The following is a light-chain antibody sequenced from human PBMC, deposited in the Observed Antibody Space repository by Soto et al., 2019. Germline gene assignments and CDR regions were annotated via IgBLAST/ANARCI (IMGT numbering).Light chain of an antibody. CDR1: QSISSW. CDR2: DAS. V-gene: IGKV1-5*01. CDR3: QQYSTYPWT. Sequence: EIQMTQSPSPLSASVGDRVTITCRASQSISSWLAWYQQKPGKAPKVLIFDASSLESGVPSRFSGSGSATGCTFTISSLQPDDFATYYCQQYSTYPWTLRQGTKVDI. J-gene: IGKJ1*01.